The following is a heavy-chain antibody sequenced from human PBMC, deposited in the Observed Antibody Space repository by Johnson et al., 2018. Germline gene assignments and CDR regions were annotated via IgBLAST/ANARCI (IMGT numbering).Heavy chain of an antibody. CDR1: GFTFSSYA. D-gene: IGHD1-26*01. Sequence: VQLVESGGGVVQPGRSLRLSCAASGFTFSSYAMHWVRQAPGKGLEWVAVISYDGSNKYYADSVKGRFTISRDNSKNTLYLQMNSLRAEDTAVYYCARDHSGSYYEYFQHWGQGTLVTVSS. V-gene: IGHV3-30-3*01. CDR3: ARDHSGSYYEYFQH. J-gene: IGHJ1*01. CDR2: ISYDGSNK.